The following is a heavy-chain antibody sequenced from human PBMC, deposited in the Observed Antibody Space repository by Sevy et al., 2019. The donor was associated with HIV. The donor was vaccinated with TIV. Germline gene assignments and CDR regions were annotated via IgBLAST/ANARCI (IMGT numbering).Heavy chain of an antibody. D-gene: IGHD3-10*01. Sequence: GGSLRLSCAASEFTFSDYYMSWIRQAPGKVLEWVSYISSRSTYTNCADSVKGRFTISRDNARNSLYLQMTSLRAEDTAVYYCARVRYDSGSYYKDYWGQGTLVTVSS. V-gene: IGHV3-11*06. CDR3: ARVRYDSGSYYKDY. J-gene: IGHJ4*02. CDR2: ISSRSTYT. CDR1: EFTFSDYY.